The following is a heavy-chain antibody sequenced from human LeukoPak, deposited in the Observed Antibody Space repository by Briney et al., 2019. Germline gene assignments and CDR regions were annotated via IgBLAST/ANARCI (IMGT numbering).Heavy chain of an antibody. D-gene: IGHD6-19*01. V-gene: IGHV3-7*01. CDR2: IKQDGSEK. CDR3: ATDRKVWYSSGSLGSDY. CDR1: GFTFSSYW. Sequence: GGSLRLSCAASGFTFSSYWMSWVRQAPGKGLEWVANIKQDGSEKYYVDSVKGRFTISRDNAKNSLYLQMNSLRAEDTAVYYCATDRKVWYSSGSLGSDYWGQGTLVTVSS. J-gene: IGHJ4*02.